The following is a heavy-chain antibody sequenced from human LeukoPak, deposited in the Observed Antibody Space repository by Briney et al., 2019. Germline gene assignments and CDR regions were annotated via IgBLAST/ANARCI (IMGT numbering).Heavy chain of an antibody. D-gene: IGHD2-21*02. CDR1: GYTFISYG. V-gene: IGHV1-18*01. Sequence: AAVKLSCKASGYTFISYGISWVRQAPGQGLEWMGWISGYNGNTNYAQNLQGRVAMTTDTSTSTAYMELRSLRSDDTAVYYCARGLGVVTAQSEQPKTRYFDLWGRGTPASVSS. CDR3: ARGLGVVTAQSEQPKTRYFDL. J-gene: IGHJ2*01. CDR2: ISGYNGNT.